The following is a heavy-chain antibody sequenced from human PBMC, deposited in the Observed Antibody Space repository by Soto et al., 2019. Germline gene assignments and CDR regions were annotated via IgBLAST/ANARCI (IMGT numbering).Heavy chain of an antibody. D-gene: IGHD6-6*01. Sequence: PSETLSPTCAVYGGSFSGYYWSWIRQPPGKGLEWIGEINHSGSTNYNPSLKSRVTISVDTSKNQFSLKLSSVTAADTAVYYCARAKGYSSSRWFDPWGQGTLVTVSS. CDR2: INHSGST. CDR3: ARAKGYSSSRWFDP. V-gene: IGHV4-34*01. J-gene: IGHJ5*02. CDR1: GGSFSGYY.